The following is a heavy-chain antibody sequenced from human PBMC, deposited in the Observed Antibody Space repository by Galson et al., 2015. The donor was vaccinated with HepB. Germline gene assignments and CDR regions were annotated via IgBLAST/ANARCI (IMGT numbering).Heavy chain of an antibody. V-gene: IGHV3-66*01. CDR3: ARGPHISMPLDI. CDR1: GFTVSSNY. CDR2: IYSGGST. J-gene: IGHJ3*02. D-gene: IGHD2/OR15-2a*01. Sequence: SLRLSCAASGFTVSSNYMSWVRQAPGKGLEWVSVIYSGGSTYYADSVKGRFTISRDNSKNTLYLQMNSLRAEDTAVYYCARGPHISMPLDIWGQGTMVTVSS.